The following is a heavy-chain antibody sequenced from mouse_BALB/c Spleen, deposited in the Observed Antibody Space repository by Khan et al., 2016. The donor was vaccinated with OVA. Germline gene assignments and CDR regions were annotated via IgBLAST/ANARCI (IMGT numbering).Heavy chain of an antibody. CDR3: ARRTAGYTMDS. CDR1: GYTFNSNT. J-gene: IGHJ4*01. D-gene: IGHD1-2*01. CDR2: INPRSGYT. V-gene: IGHV1-4*01. Sequence: QVQLQQSGAELARPGASMRMSCKASGYTFNSNTMHWIKQRPGQGLEWIGYINPRSGYTNYNQNFKDKATLTADKSSSTAYMQLSSLTAEDSAVYYCARRTAGYTMDSWGQGTSVTVSS.